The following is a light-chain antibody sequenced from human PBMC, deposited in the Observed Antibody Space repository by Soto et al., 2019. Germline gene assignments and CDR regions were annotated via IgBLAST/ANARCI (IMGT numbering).Light chain of an antibody. CDR3: QQSFSPLWT. Sequence: DLQMTQSPSSLSASVGDRVTITCRASQSISNYLNWYQQKPGKAPKLLIYAASSMQSGVPSRFSGSGSETAFTLTISSLQPDDSATYYCQQSFSPLWTFGQGTKVEV. V-gene: IGKV1-39*01. J-gene: IGKJ1*01. CDR2: AAS. CDR1: QSISNY.